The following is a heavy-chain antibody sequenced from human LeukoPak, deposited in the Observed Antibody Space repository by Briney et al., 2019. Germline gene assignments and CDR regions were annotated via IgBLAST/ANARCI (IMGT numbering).Heavy chain of an antibody. V-gene: IGHV4-59*08. Sequence: SETLPLTCTVSGRSISTYYWSWIRQPPGKGLESIGYMYNSGSTNYIPSLKTLVTISIDTSKHQVSLRLSSVTAADTAAYYCARQGSGGRSFDVWGQGTMVTVSS. D-gene: IGHD1-26*01. CDR1: GRSISTYY. CDR2: MYNSGST. J-gene: IGHJ3*01. CDR3: ARQGSGGRSFDV.